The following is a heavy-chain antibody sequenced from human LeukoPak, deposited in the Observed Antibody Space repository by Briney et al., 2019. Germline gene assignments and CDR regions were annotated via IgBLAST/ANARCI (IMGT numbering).Heavy chain of an antibody. J-gene: IGHJ4*02. CDR2: IIPIFGTA. CDR1: GGTFSSYA. D-gene: IGHD6-19*01. Sequence: SVKVSCKASGGTFSSYAISWVRQAPEQGLEWMGGIIPIFGTANYAQKFQGRVTITTDESTSTAYMELGSLRSDDTAVYYCARSPAVAGHRGDYWGQGTLVTVSS. CDR3: ARSPAVAGHRGDY. V-gene: IGHV1-69*05.